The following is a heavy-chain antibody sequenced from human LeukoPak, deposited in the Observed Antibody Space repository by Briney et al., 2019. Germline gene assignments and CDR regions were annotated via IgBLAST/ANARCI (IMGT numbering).Heavy chain of an antibody. J-gene: IGHJ4*01. CDR1: GFTFISYG. CDR2: INTNGSST. V-gene: IGHV3-74*01. CDR3: TRELPREVTLDY. D-gene: IGHD2-21*02. Sequence: GGSLRLSCAASGFTFISYGMQWVRQAPGKGLVWVSRINTNGSSTSYADSVKGRFTVSRDNAKNTVYLQVNSLRAEDTAVYFCTRELPREVTLDYWGQGTLVTVSS.